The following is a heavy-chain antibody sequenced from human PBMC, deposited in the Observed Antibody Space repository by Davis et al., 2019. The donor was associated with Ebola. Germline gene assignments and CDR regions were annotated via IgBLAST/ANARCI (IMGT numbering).Heavy chain of an antibody. D-gene: IGHD2-2*01. J-gene: IGHJ5*02. CDR2: IDPSDSYT. V-gene: IGHV5-10-1*01. CDR1: GYSFTSYW. Sequence: PGGSLRLSCKGSGYSFTSYWISWVRQTPGKGLEWMGRIDPSDSYTNYSPSFQGHVTISADKSISTAYLQWSSLKASDTAMYYCARQGYCSSTSCLSVDPWGQGTLVTVSS. CDR3: ARQGYCSSTSCLSVDP.